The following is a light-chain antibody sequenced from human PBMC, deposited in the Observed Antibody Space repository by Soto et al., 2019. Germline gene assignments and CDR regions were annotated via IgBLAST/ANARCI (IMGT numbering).Light chain of an antibody. V-gene: IGLV2-14*01. CDR2: DVT. CDR3: SSYTSSSTPYV. Sequence: QSVLTQPASVSGSPGQSITISCTGTSSDVGGYNFVSWYQQHPDKAPKLMICDVTNRPSGVSNRFSGSKSGNTASLTISGLQAEDEADYYCSSYTSSSTPYVFGTGTKVTVL. J-gene: IGLJ1*01. CDR1: SSDVGGYNF.